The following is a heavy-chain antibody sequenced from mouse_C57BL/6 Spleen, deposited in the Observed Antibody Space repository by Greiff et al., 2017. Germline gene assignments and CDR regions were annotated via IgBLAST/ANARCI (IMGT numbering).Heavy chain of an antibody. CDR3: AREDDCRGGFAY. CDR1: GFTFSDYY. D-gene: IGHD2-4*01. J-gene: IGHJ3*01. CDR2: INYDGSST. Sequence: EVKLMESEGGLVQPGSSMKLSCTASGFTFSDYYMAWVRQVPEKGLEWVANINYDGSSTYYLDSLKSRFIISRDNAKNILYLQMSSLKSEDTATDYCAREDDCRGGFAYWGQGTLVTVSA. V-gene: IGHV5-16*01.